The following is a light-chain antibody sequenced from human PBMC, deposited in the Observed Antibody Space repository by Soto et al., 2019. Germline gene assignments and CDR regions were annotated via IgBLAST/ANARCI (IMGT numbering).Light chain of an antibody. CDR1: QDISNY. J-gene: IGKJ2*01. CDR3: QQYDNLPPS. V-gene: IGKV1-33*01. CDR2: DAS. Sequence: DIQMTQSPSSLSASVGDRVTITCQASQDISNYLNWYQQKPGKAPKLLIYDASNLETGVPSRLSGSGSGTDFTFNISSLQPEDIATYYFQQYDNLPPSFCQGTKLEIK.